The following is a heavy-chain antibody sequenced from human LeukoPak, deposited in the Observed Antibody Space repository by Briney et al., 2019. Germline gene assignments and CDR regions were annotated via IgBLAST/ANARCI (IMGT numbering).Heavy chain of an antibody. CDR3: ARQLYILTGPIDY. CDR2: IYYSGST. Sequence: SETLSLTCTVSGGSISSYYWSWIRQPPGKGLEWIGYIYYSGSTNYNPSLKSRVTISVDTSKNQFSLKLSSVTAADTAVYYCARQLYILTGPIDYWGQGTLVTVSS. CDR1: GGSISSYY. V-gene: IGHV4-59*08. J-gene: IGHJ4*02. D-gene: IGHD3-9*01.